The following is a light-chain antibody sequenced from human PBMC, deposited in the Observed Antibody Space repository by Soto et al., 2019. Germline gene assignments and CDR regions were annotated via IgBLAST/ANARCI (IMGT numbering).Light chain of an antibody. CDR3: QSYDSSLSGVV. CDR2: GNS. CDR1: GSNIGAGYN. V-gene: IGLV1-40*01. J-gene: IGLJ2*01. Sequence: QSVLTQPSSVSGDPGQTVTISCTGSGSNIGAGYNVHWYQQLPGTAPKLLIHGNSNRPSGVPDRFSASKSGTSASLAITGLQVEDEADYYCQSYDSSLSGVVFGGGTQLTVL.